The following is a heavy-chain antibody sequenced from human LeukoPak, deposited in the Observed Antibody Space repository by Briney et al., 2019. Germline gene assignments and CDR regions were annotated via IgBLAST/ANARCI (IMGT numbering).Heavy chain of an antibody. CDR3: ARDSAGTIDY. CDR1: GYTFTGYY. Sequence: ASLKVSCKASGYTFTGYYVQWVRQSPGQQPEWMGWINPNSGDTSYAQKFQGRVTMTRDTSISTAYMDLSRLRSDDTAVYYCARDSAGTIDYWGQGTLVTVSS. V-gene: IGHV1-2*02. CDR2: INPNSGDT. J-gene: IGHJ4*02. D-gene: IGHD6-19*01.